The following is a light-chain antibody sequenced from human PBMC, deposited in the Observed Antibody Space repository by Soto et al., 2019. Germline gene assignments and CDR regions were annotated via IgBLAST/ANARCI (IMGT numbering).Light chain of an antibody. CDR2: DAS. CDR3: QQYNNWPRT. Sequence: EIVMTQSPATLSVSPGEGATLSCRASQSISSNLAWYQQKPGQAPRLVIFDASTRATGIPDRFTGSGSGTDFTLTISRLEPEDFAVYYCQQYNNWPRTFGQGTKVDIK. J-gene: IGKJ1*01. V-gene: IGKV3-15*01. CDR1: QSISSN.